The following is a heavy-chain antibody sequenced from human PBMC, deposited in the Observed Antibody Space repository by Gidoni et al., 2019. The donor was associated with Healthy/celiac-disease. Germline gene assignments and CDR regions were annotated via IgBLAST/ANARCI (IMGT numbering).Heavy chain of an antibody. V-gene: IGHV3-7*01. D-gene: IGHD3-3*01. CDR2: IKQDGSEK. Sequence: EVQLVESGGGLVQPGGSLRLSCAASGFTFSSYWMSWVRQAPGKGLEWVANIKQDGSEKYYVDSVEGRFNISRDNAKNSLYLQMNSRRAEDTAVYYCAREGFWSGQTLDYWGQGTLVTVSS. J-gene: IGHJ4*02. CDR1: GFTFSSYW. CDR3: AREGFWSGQTLDY.